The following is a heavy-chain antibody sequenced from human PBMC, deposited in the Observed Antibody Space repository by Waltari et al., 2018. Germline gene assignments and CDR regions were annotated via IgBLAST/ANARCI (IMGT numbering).Heavy chain of an antibody. V-gene: IGHV3-30*02. CDR2: IEYNGNNK. Sequence: QVQLVESGGGVVQPGGSLILSCAASGFTFRSYGLPWVRQAPGKGLEWVAVIEYNGNNKYYSDSAKGRFTISRDSSKNTLYLQMNSLRVEDTALYYCAKVETSVTTYDGFDVWGQGTMVTVSS. D-gene: IGHD4-17*01. CDR3: AKVETSVTTYDGFDV. J-gene: IGHJ3*01. CDR1: GFTFRSYG.